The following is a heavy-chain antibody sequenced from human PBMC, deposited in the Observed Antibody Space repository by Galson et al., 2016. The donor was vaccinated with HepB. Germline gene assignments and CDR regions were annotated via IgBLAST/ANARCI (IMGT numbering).Heavy chain of an antibody. J-gene: IGHJ6*02. D-gene: IGHD2-15*01. CDR1: GGAFAGHA. V-gene: IGHV1-69*13. CDR2: FITLFGTP. Sequence: SVKVSCKVSGGAFAGHAMTWVRQAPGQGLDWMGNFITLFGTPHYAQNLQGRVTMTADESTSTVYMELSNLRAEDTAIYYCARYSRGYYYGMDVWGQGTTVIVSS. CDR3: ARYSRGYYYGMDV.